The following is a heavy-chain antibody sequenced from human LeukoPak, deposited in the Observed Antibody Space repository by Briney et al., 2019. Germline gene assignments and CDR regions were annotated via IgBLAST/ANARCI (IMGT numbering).Heavy chain of an antibody. CDR2: IHLTGNT. Sequence: SETLSLTCTVSGYSISSGNFWGWIRQPPGKGLEYIGTIHLTGNTYYNPSLKSRVTISVDTSKNQISLSLRSVTAADTAVYYCARAPRVSGSGTFDSWGQGTLVTVS. CDR1: GYSISSGNF. J-gene: IGHJ4*02. CDR3: ARAPRVSGSGTFDS. V-gene: IGHV4-38-2*02. D-gene: IGHD3-10*01.